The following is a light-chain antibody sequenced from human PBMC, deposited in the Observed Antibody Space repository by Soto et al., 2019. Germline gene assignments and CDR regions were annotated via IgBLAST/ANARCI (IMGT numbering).Light chain of an antibody. V-gene: IGKV1-39*01. CDR2: AAS. Sequence: DIQMTQSPSSLSASVGDRVTITCRASQSISSYLNWYQQKPGKAPKLLIYAASSLQSGVPSRFSGSGSGTDFTLTISSLQPEDFATYYCQQSYSTLASFFGPGTKVDIK. J-gene: IGKJ3*01. CDR3: QQSYSTLASF. CDR1: QSISSY.